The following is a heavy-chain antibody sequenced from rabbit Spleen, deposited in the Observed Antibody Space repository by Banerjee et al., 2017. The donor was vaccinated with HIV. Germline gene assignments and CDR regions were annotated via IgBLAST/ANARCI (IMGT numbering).Heavy chain of an antibody. Sequence: QSLEESGGDLVKPGASLTLTCTASGVSFSSSSYMCWVRQAPGKGLEWIACIDTGSSGFTYFATWAKGRFTCSKTSSTTVTLQMTRLTAADTATYFCARDLAGVIGWNFGLWGQGTLVTVS. CDR1: GVSFSSSSY. V-gene: IGHV1S40*01. D-gene: IGHD4-1*01. CDR3: ARDLAGVIGWNFGL. CDR2: IDTGSSGFT. J-gene: IGHJ3*01.